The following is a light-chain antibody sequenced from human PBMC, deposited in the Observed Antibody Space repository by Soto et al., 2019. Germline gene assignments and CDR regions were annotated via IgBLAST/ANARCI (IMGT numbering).Light chain of an antibody. CDR2: AAS. CDR1: QGIRND. CDR3: LQDYNYPHT. V-gene: IGKV1-6*02. J-gene: IGKJ2*01. Sequence: AIQMTQSPSSLSASVGDRVTITCRASQGIRNDLGWYQHKPGKAPKLLIYAASILQTGVPARFSGGGSGTDFTLTISNLQPEDFATYYCLQDYNYPHTFGQGTKLEIK.